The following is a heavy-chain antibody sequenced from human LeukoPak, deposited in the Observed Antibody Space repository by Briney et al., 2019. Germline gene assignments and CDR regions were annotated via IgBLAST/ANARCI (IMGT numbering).Heavy chain of an antibody. CDR2: MNPDSGNT. Sequence: GASVKVSCKASGYTFTSYDINWVRQATGQGLEWMGWMNPDSGNTGYAQKFQGRVTMTRATSITTAYMELSSLKSEDTAVYYCARVVRYCSCASCSSGGYYFDYWGQGTLVTVSS. D-gene: IGHD2-2*01. CDR1: GYTFTSYD. CDR3: ARVVRYCSCASCSSGGYYFDY. V-gene: IGHV1-8*01. J-gene: IGHJ4*02.